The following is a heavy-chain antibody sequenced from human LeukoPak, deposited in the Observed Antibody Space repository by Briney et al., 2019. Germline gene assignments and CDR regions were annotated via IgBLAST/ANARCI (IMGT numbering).Heavy chain of an antibody. Sequence: GGPLRLSCAASGFTFSSYWMSWVRQAPGKGLEWVANIKQDGSEKYYVDSVKGRFTISRDNAKNSLYLQMNSLGVEGTAVYYCARDDTVTTRVGFIDWGQGTLVTVSS. D-gene: IGHD4-17*01. CDR1: GFTFSSYW. CDR3: ARDDTVTTRVGFID. V-gene: IGHV3-7*01. CDR2: IKQDGSEK. J-gene: IGHJ4*02.